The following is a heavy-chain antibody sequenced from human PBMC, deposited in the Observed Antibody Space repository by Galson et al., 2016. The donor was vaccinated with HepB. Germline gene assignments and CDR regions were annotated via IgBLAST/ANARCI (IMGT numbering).Heavy chain of an antibody. CDR2: ISATGGHT. D-gene: IGHD4/OR15-4a*01. CDR1: GFTFDSFA. Sequence: SLRLSCAASGFTFDSFAMTWVRQAPGKGLEWVSSISATGGHTDYADAAKGRFIISRDNAKNTVSLQMNSLRVEDTAMYFCAKEGPMVASDPRDYCCYQYMDVWGKGTTVTVSS. V-gene: IGHV3-23*01. J-gene: IGHJ6*03. CDR3: AKEGPMVASDPRDYCCYQYMDV.